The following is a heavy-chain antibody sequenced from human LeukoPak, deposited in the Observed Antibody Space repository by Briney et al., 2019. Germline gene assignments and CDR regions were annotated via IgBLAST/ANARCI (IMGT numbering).Heavy chain of an antibody. CDR3: ARNPGGWFDP. V-gene: IGHV4-34*01. CDR1: GGSFSGYY. CDR2: INRSGST. J-gene: IGHJ5*02. D-gene: IGHD1-14*01. Sequence: PSETLSLTCAIYGGSFSGYYWSWIRQPPGKGLEWIGEINRSGSTNYNPSLKSRVTISVDTSKNQFSLKLSSVTAADTAVYYCARNPGGWFDPWGQGTLVTVSS.